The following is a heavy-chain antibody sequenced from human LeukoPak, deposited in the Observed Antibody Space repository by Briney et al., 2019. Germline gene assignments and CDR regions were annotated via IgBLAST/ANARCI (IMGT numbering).Heavy chain of an antibody. D-gene: IGHD3-3*01. CDR3: ARGRAITIFGVVPNWFDP. CDR1: GGSISSPTYY. J-gene: IGHJ5*02. Sequence: SETLSLTCTVSGGSISSPTYYWGWIRQPPGKGLEWIGNIYYIGSTHFNPSLKSRVTISVDTSKNQFSLKLSSVTAADTAVYYCARGRAITIFGVVPNWFDPWGQGTLVTVSS. V-gene: IGHV4-39*07. CDR2: IYYIGST.